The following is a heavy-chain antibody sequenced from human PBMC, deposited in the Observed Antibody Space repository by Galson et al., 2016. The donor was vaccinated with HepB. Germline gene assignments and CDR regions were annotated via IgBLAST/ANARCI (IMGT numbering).Heavy chain of an antibody. D-gene: IGHD2-2*01. V-gene: IGHV4-4*02. CDR2: IYHTGTS. CDR3: ARAAVVPGARMVFDP. CDR1: GASINNSNW. Sequence: ETLSLTCTVSGASINNSNWWTWVRQAPGKGLEWIGEIYHTGTSNNNPFLNSRFSLSVDKSRNQFSLNLTSVSAADTAVYYCARAAVVPGARMVFDPWGQGMLVTVSS. J-gene: IGHJ5*02.